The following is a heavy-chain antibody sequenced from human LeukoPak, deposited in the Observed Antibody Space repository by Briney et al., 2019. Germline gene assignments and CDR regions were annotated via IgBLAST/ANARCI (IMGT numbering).Heavy chain of an antibody. D-gene: IGHD2-21*02. J-gene: IGHJ4*02. CDR1: GFSLSTSGMR. CDR3: ARTPYCGGDCYVDY. V-gene: IGHV2-70*04. CDR2: IDWDDDK. Sequence: GPALVKPTQTLTLTCTFSGFSLSTSGMRVSWIRQPPGKALEWLARIDWDDDKFYSTSLKTRLTISKDTSKNQVVLTMTNMDPVDTATYYCARTPYCGGDCYVDYWGQGTLVTVSS.